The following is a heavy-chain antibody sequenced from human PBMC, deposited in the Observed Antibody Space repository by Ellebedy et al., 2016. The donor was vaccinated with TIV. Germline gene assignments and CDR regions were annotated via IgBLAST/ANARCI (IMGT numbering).Heavy chain of an antibody. V-gene: IGHV4-59*01. D-gene: IGHD6-19*01. Sequence: MPSETLSLTCTVSGDSISSYYWSWIRQPPGKGLEWIGYIYYSGSTNYNPSLKSRVTISVDTSKNQFSLKLSSVTAADTAVYYCARNKGAGTGAEYFQHWGQGTLVTVSS. J-gene: IGHJ1*01. CDR2: IYYSGST. CDR1: GDSISSYY. CDR3: ARNKGAGTGAEYFQH.